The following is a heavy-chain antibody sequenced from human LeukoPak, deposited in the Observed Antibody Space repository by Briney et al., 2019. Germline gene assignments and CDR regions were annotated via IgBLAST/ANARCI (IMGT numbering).Heavy chain of an antibody. V-gene: IGHV3-23*01. CDR3: AKGPLPRIDY. Sequence: GGTLRLSCAASGFTFSSYGMSWVRQAPGKGLEWVSAISGSGGSTYYADSVKGRFTISRDNSKNTLYLQMNSLRAEDTAVYYCAKGPLPRIDYWGQGSLVTVSS. CDR1: GFTFSSYG. CDR2: ISGSGGST. J-gene: IGHJ4*02.